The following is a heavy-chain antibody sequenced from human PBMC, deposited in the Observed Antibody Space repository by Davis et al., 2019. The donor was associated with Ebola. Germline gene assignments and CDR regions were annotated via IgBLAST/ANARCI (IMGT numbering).Heavy chain of an antibody. J-gene: IGHJ4*02. CDR2: ISYDGDNQ. D-gene: IGHD3-9*01. CDR3: AKDPHVYDILTGYFDY. V-gene: IGHV3-30*18. Sequence: SGFTFSSYGMHWVRQAPGKGLEWVAKISYDGDNQYYADSVKGRFTIPRDNSKNTLYLQMNSLRPEDTAVYYCAKDPHVYDILTGYFDYWGQGTLVTVSS. CDR1: GFTFSSYG.